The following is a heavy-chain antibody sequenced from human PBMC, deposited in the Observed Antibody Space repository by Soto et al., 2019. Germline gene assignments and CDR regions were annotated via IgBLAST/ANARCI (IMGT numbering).Heavy chain of an antibody. CDR1: GYTFTSYG. D-gene: IGHD1-26*01. V-gene: IGHV1-18*01. J-gene: IGHJ4*02. CDR2: ISAYNGNT. Sequence: GASVKVSCKASGYTFTSYGISWVRQAPGQGLEWMGWISAYNGNTNYAQKLQGRVTMTTDTSTSTAYMELSSLRSDDTAVYYCATANQIVGATTAYYFDYWGQGTLVTVSS. CDR3: ATANQIVGATTAYYFDY.